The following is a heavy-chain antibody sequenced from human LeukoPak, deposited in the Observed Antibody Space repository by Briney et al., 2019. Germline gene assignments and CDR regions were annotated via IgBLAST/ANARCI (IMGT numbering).Heavy chain of an antibody. J-gene: IGHJ4*02. CDR1: GFTFSSYA. CDR3: AVIVVVITGYDY. CDR2: LSGGGGST. D-gene: IGHD3-22*01. Sequence: GGSLRLSCAASGFTFSSYAMSWVRQAPGKGLEWVSALSGGGGSTFYTDSVKGRFTISRDNSKNTLYLQMNSLRAEDTAVYYCAVIVVVITGYDYWGQGTLVTVSS. V-gene: IGHV3-23*01.